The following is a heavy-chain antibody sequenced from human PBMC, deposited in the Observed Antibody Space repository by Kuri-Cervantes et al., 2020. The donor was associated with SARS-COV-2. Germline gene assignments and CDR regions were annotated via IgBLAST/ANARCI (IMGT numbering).Heavy chain of an antibody. D-gene: IGHD3-16*02. CDR3: ARDHRMITFGGVIDHFDY. J-gene: IGHJ4*02. CDR2: ISGYNGNT. V-gene: IGHV1-18*04. Sequence: GESLKISCKASGYTFTSYGISWVRQAPGQGLEWIGWISGYNGNTNYAQKLQGRVTMTTDTSTSTADMELRSLRSDDTAVYYCARDHRMITFGGVIDHFDYWGQGTLVTVSS. CDR1: GYTFTSYG.